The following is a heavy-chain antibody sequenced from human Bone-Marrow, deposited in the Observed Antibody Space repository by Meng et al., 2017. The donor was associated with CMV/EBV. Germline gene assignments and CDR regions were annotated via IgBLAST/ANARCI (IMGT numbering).Heavy chain of an antibody. V-gene: IGHV1-69*12. J-gene: IGHJ4*02. Sequence: VQLVQSGAEVKKPGSSVKVPCKASGGTFSSYAISWVRQAPGQGLEWMGGIIPIFGTANYAQKFQGRVTITADESTSTAYMELSSLRSEDTAVYYCARDSRDSSGYWVWDYWGQGTLVTVSS. CDR2: IIPIFGTA. CDR3: ARDSRDSSGYWVWDY. CDR1: GGTFSSYA. D-gene: IGHD3-22*01.